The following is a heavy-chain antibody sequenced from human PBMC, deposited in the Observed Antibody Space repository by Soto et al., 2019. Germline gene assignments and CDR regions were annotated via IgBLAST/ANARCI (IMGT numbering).Heavy chain of an antibody. CDR3: AKVYSSQNRYSSGWYRY. CDR2: ISGSGGST. J-gene: IGHJ4*02. Sequence: GGSLRLSCAASGFTFSSYAMSWVRQAPGKGLEWVSAISGSGGSTYYADSVKGRFTISRDNSKNTLYLQMNSLRAEDTAVYYCAKVYSSQNRYSSGWYRYWGQGTLVTVSS. V-gene: IGHV3-23*01. CDR1: GFTFSSYA. D-gene: IGHD6-19*01.